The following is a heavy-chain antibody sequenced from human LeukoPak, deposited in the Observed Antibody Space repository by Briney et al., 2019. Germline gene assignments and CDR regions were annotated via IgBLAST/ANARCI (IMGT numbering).Heavy chain of an antibody. CDR2: ISSSSSYI. CDR1: GFNFSSYS. CDR3: ARADWDTAMIDY. Sequence: TGWSLRLSGAASGFNFSSYSMNWVRQAPGKGLEWVSSISSSSSYIYYADSVKGRFTISRDNAKNSLYLQMNSLRAEDTAVYYCARADWDTAMIDYWGQGTLVTVSS. J-gene: IGHJ4*02. D-gene: IGHD5-18*01. V-gene: IGHV3-21*01.